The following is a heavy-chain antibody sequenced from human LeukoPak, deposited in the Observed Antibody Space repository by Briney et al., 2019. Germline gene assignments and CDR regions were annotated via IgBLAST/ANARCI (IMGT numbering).Heavy chain of an antibody. V-gene: IGHV1-18*01. Sequence: GASVKVSCKASGYTLTSYGINWMRQTPGQGLEWLGWISTQTGNTDFAQKVQGRLTLTTDRSTNTAYMELRSLTSDDTAVYYCARGAYGDKWGQGTMVTVPS. CDR1: GYTLTSYG. J-gene: IGHJ4*02. D-gene: IGHD4-17*01. CDR3: ARGAYGDK. CDR2: ISTQTGNT.